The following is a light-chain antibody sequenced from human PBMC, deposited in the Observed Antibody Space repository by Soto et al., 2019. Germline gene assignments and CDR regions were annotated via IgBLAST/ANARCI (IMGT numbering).Light chain of an antibody. Sequence: QSVLTQPPSASGTPGQRVTISCSGGRSNIVGNTVNWYQQLPGTAPKLLIYMNDQRPSGVPDRFSGSKSGTSASLAISGLQSEDEADYYCAVWDDTLNGPVFGGGTKLTVL. CDR1: RSNIVGNT. CDR2: MND. J-gene: IGLJ2*01. CDR3: AVWDDTLNGPV. V-gene: IGLV1-44*01.